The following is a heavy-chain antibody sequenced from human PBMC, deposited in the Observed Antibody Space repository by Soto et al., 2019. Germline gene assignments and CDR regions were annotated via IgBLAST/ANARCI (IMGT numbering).Heavy chain of an antibody. J-gene: IGHJ4*01. CDR1: GLTFSGYA. D-gene: IGHD6-19*01. CDR2: INGGGSST. CDR3: ATSPTSGGFGGD. V-gene: IGHV3-23*01. Sequence: GGSLRRSCAVSGLTFSGYAMTWVRHARGKGRSWVSSINGGGSSTYDTGPGKGRSTISRDNAKNTLYLQMNRLRAEDTAVYYWATSPTSGGFGGDWGEGTLVT.